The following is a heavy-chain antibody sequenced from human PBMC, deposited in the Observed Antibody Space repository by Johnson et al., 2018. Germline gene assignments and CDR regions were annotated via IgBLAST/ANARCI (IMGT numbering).Heavy chain of an antibody. V-gene: IGHV3-9*01. J-gene: IGHJ6*03. Sequence: VQLVQSGGGLVQPGRSLRLSCAASGFTFDDYAMHWVRQAPGKGLEWVSGLSWNSGSIGYAASVKGRFTISRDNAKNSLYVQMNSLRAEDTASYNGAKGGYDYYMDVWGKGTTVTVSS. CDR3: AKGGYDYYMDV. CDR2: LSWNSGSI. CDR1: GFTFDDYA.